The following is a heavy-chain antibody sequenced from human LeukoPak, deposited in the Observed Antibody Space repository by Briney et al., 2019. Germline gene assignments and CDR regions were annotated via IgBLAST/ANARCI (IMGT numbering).Heavy chain of an antibody. CDR1: GFTFSDYY. D-gene: IGHD6-19*01. J-gene: IGHJ4*02. CDR3: VRDSSLYSSDVSDY. Sequence: GGSLRLSCAVSGFTFSDYYMSWIRQAPGKGLEWVSYISSSSSNIDYADFVMGRFTISRDNAKNSLYLQMNSLRAEDTAVYYCVRDSSLYSSDVSDYWGQGTLVTVCS. V-gene: IGHV3-11*06. CDR2: ISSSSSNI.